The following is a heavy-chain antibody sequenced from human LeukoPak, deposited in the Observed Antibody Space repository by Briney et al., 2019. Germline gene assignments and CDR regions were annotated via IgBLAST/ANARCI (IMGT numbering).Heavy chain of an antibody. J-gene: IGHJ4*02. V-gene: IGHV4-59*01. Sequence: SETLSLTCTVSGGSISSYYWSWIRQPPGKGLEWIGYIYYSGSTNYNPSLKSRVTISVDTSKNQFSLKLSSVTAADTAVYYCATIGGSDYYDGKRALDYWGQGTLVTVSS. CDR1: GGSISSYY. CDR2: IYYSGST. CDR3: ATIGGSDYYDGKRALDY. D-gene: IGHD3-22*01.